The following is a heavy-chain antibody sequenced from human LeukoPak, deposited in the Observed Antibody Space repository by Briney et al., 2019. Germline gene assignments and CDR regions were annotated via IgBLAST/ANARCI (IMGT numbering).Heavy chain of an antibody. J-gene: IGHJ4*02. CDR3: ARALNSSGYIAGY. D-gene: IGHD3-22*01. V-gene: IGHV3-21*01. CDR2: ISSGSTYI. Sequence: PGGSLRLSCAASGFTFSTYSMSWVRQAPGKGLEWVSAISSGSTYIYYADSVKGRFTISRDNAKDLLYLQMNSLRAEDTAVYYCARALNSSGYIAGYWGQGTLVTVSS. CDR1: GFTFSTYS.